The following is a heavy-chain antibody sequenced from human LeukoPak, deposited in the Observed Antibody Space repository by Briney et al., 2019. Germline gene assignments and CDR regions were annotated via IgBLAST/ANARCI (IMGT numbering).Heavy chain of an antibody. D-gene: IGHD2-2*01. J-gene: IGHJ4*02. CDR2: INPNSGGT. Sequence: ASVKVSCKASGYTFTGYFMHWVRQAPGQGLEWMGGINPNSGGTNYAQKFQGRVTMTRDMSISTSYMALSRLRSDDTAVYYCASSIVYCSSTSCYFNWGQGTVVTVSA. CDR1: GYTFTGYF. V-gene: IGHV1-2*02. CDR3: ASSIVYCSSTSCYFN.